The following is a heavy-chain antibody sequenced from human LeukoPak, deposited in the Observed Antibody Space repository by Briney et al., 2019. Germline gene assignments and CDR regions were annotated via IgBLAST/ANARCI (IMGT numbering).Heavy chain of an antibody. CDR2: IYSGGST. Sequence: PGGSLRLSCAASGFTVSSNYMSWVRQAPGKGLEWVSVIYSGGSTYYADSVKGRFTISRDNSKNTLYLQMNSLRAEDTALYYCARGPPGGYYYYYMDVWGKGTTVTVSS. CDR3: ARGPPGGYYYYYMDV. CDR1: GFTVSSNY. V-gene: IGHV3-53*01. J-gene: IGHJ6*03. D-gene: IGHD3-16*01.